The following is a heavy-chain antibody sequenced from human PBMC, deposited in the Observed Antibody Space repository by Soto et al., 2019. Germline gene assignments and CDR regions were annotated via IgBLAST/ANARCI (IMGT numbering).Heavy chain of an antibody. V-gene: IGHV4-34*01. D-gene: IGHD2-15*01. CDR1: AGSFSGYY. CDR2: INHSGST. CDR3: ARRDYCSGGSCSARILYVMDV. J-gene: IGHJ6*02. Sequence: PSQTLSLPWTVYAGSFSGYYWIWIRQPPGKGMEWIGEINHSGSTNYNPSLKSRVTISVDTSKNQFSLKLSSVTAADTAVYYCARRDYCSGGSCSARILYVMDVWGQGTTVIVSS.